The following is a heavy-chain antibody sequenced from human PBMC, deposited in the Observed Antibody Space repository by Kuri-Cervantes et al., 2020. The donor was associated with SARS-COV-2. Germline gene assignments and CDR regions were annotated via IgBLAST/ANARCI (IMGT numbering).Heavy chain of an antibody. V-gene: IGHV1-2*02. D-gene: IGHD6-13*01. Sequence: ASVKVSCKASGGTLSSYAISWVRQAPGQGLEWMGWINPNSGGTNYAQKFQGRVTMTRDTSISTAYMELSRLRSDDTAVYYCAREAPYSSSWWDYWGQGTLVTVSS. CDR1: GGTLSSYA. CDR3: AREAPYSSSWWDY. CDR2: INPNSGGT. J-gene: IGHJ4*02.